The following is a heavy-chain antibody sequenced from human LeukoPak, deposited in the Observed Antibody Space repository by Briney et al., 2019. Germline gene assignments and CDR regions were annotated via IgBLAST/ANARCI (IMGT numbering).Heavy chain of an antibody. D-gene: IGHD6-19*01. V-gene: IGHV4-61*02. J-gene: IGHJ6*03. CDR3: ARVLSSYYYYYMDV. CDR2: IYTSGST. Sequence: SETLSLTCTVSGGSISSGSYYWSWIRQPAGKGVEWIGRIYTSGSTNYNPSLKSRVTISVDTSKNQFSLKLSPVTAADTAVYYCARVLSSYYYYYMDVWGKGTTVTVSS. CDR1: GGSISSGSYY.